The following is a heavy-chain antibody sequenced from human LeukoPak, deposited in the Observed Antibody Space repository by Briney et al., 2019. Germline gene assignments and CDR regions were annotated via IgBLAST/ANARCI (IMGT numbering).Heavy chain of an antibody. CDR3: ARFVVVTAIRLYAFDI. V-gene: IGHV1-69*06. CDR1: GGTFSSYA. CDR2: IIPIFGTA. D-gene: IGHD2-21*02. Sequence: SVKVSCKASGGTFSSYAISWVRQAPGQGLEWMGGIIPIFGTANYAQKFQGRVTITADKSTSTAYMELSSLRSEDTAVYYCARFVVVTAIRLYAFDIWGQGTMVTVSS. J-gene: IGHJ3*02.